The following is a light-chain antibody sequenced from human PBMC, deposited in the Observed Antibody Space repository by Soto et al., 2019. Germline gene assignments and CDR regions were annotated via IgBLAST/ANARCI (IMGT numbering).Light chain of an antibody. Sequence: DIQMTQSPSSLSASVGDRVTITCRASQSISSYLNWYQQKPGKAPKLLIYKASSLESGVPSRFSGSGSGTEFTLTISSLQPDDFATYYCQQLHSYPITFGQGTRLEIK. CDR3: QQLHSYPIT. CDR2: KAS. V-gene: IGKV1-5*03. J-gene: IGKJ5*01. CDR1: QSISSY.